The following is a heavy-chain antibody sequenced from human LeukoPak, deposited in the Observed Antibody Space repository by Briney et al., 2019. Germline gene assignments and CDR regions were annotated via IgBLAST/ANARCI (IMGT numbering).Heavy chain of an antibody. CDR2: IYSGGGT. Sequence: GGSLRLSCAASGFTVSNTYMSWVRQAPGKGLEWVSLIYSGGGTYSADSVKGRFTISRDISKNTLYLQMNSLRAEDTAVYYCARDWAPYCSSISCPYYYYGMDVWGQGTTVTVSS. V-gene: IGHV3-53*01. CDR3: ARDWAPYCSSISCPYYYYGMDV. CDR1: GFTVSNTY. J-gene: IGHJ6*02. D-gene: IGHD2-2*01.